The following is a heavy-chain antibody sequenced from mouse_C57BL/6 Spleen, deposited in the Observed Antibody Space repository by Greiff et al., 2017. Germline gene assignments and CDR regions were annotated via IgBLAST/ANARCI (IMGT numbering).Heavy chain of an antibody. CDR2: ISYDGSN. CDR3: AREDSNYWYFDV. V-gene: IGHV3-6*01. CDR1: GYSITSGYY. D-gene: IGHD2-5*01. Sequence: EVQRVESGPGLVKPSQSLSLTCSVTGYSITSGYYWNWIRQFPGNKLEWMGYISYDGSNNYNPSLKNRISITRDTSKNQFFLKLNSVTTEDTATYYCAREDSNYWYFDVWGTGTTVTVSS. J-gene: IGHJ1*03.